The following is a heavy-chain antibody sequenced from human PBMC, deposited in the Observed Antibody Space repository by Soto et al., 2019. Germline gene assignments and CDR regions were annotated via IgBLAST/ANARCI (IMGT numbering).Heavy chain of an antibody. Sequence: GGSLRLSCTASAFTFSTYTMHWVRQAPGKGLEWVSSISSSSSYIYYADSLKGRFTISRDNSKNTVYLQMNSLRGEDTAVYYCARAHRYCISTSCYEEAFDYWGQGTLVTVSS. D-gene: IGHD2-2*01. CDR3: ARAHRYCISTSCYEEAFDY. J-gene: IGHJ4*02. V-gene: IGHV3-21*01. CDR1: AFTFSTYT. CDR2: ISSSSSYI.